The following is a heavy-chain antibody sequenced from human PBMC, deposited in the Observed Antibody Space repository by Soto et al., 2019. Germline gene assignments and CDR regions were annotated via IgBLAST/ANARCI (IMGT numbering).Heavy chain of an antibody. CDR1: GFSFNCYE. J-gene: IGHJ6*02. V-gene: IGHV3-30*03. CDR3: ARGAFESMFGVVDSVYHGLDV. D-gene: IGHD3-3*01. CDR2: IAYDGSGK. Sequence: GGSLRLSCAASGFSFNCYEMHWVRQAPGEGLQWVAVIAYDGSGKYYADSVRGRFTISRDKSENFLYLQMNGLRVDDTAMYYCARGAFESMFGVVDSVYHGLDVWGQGTTVTVSS.